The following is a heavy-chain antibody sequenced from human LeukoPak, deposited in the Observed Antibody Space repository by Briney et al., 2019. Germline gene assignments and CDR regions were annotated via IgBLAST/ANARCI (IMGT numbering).Heavy chain of an antibody. CDR1: GGSFSGYY. V-gene: IGHV4-34*01. D-gene: IGHD3-10*01. CDR3: ARAPMVRGVNNYYYYMDV. Sequence: SETLSLTCAVYGGSFSGYYWSWIRQPPGKGLVWIWEINHSGSTNYNPSLKSRVTISVDTSKNQFSLKLSSVTAADTAVYYCARAPMVRGVNNYYYYMDVWGKGTTVTVSS. CDR2: INHSGST. J-gene: IGHJ6*03.